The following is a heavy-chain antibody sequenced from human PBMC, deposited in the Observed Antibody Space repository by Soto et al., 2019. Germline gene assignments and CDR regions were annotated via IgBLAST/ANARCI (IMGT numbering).Heavy chain of an antibody. CDR1: GYTFTSYA. V-gene: IGHV1-3*01. D-gene: IGHD5-12*01. CDR3: ARGSASGYELSAFDI. CDR2: INAGNGNT. Sequence: GASVKVSCKASGYTFTSYAMHWVRQAPGQRLEWMGWINAGNGNTKYSQKFQGRVTITRDTSASTAYMELSSLRSEDTAVYYCARGSASGYELSAFDIWGQGTMVTVSS. J-gene: IGHJ3*02.